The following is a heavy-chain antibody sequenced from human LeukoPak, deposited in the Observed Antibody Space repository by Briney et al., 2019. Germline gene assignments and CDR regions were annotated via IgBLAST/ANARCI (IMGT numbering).Heavy chain of an antibody. D-gene: IGHD3-10*01. V-gene: IGHV3-23*01. J-gene: IGHJ4*02. CDR2: ISGSASST. Sequence: GGSLRLSCAASGFTFSSYWMSWVRQAPGKGLEWVSAISGSASSTYYADSVKGRFTISRDNSKNTLYLQMNSLRAEDTAVYYCAKESSYYGSGSYYKAFDYWGQGTLVTVSS. CDR3: AKESSYYGSGSYYKAFDY. CDR1: GFTFSSYW.